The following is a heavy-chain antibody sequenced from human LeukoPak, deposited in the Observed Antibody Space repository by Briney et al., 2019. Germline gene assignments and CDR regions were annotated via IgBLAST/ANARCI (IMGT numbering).Heavy chain of an antibody. J-gene: IGHJ3*02. CDR2: IYPGDSDT. V-gene: IGHV5-51*01. CDR1: GHSFTSYW. Sequence: GESLKISCKGSGHSFTSYWIGWVRQMPGKGLEWMGIIYPGDSDTRYSPSFQGQVTISADKSISTAYLQWSSLKASDTAMYYCARRYYYDSSGDAFDIWGQGTMVTVSS. D-gene: IGHD3-22*01. CDR3: ARRYYYDSSGDAFDI.